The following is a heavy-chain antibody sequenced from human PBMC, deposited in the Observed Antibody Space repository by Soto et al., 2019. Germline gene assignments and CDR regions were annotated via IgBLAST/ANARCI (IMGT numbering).Heavy chain of an antibody. CDR2: IYPGDSDT. CDR3: ARHGRQLERRDPTGFDY. Sequence: GESLKISCKGSGYSFTSYWIGWVRQMPGKGLEWMGIIYPGDSDTRYSPSFQGQVTISADKSISTAYLQWSSLKASDTAMYYCARHGRQLERRDPTGFDYWGQGTLVTVSS. J-gene: IGHJ4*02. CDR1: GYSFTSYW. V-gene: IGHV5-51*01. D-gene: IGHD1-1*01.